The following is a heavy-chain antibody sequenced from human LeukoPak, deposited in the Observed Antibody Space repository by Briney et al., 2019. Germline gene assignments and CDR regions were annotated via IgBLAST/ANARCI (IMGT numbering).Heavy chain of an antibody. CDR2: ISWNSGSI. CDR3: AKGTMVRGVISGFDY. Sequence: PGGSLRLSCAASGFTFDDYAMHWVRQAPGKGLEWVSGISWNSGSIGYADSVKGRFTISRDNAKNSLYLQMNSLRAEDMALYYCAKGTMVRGVISGFDYWGQGTLVTVSS. CDR1: GFTFDDYA. V-gene: IGHV3-9*03. D-gene: IGHD3-10*01. J-gene: IGHJ4*02.